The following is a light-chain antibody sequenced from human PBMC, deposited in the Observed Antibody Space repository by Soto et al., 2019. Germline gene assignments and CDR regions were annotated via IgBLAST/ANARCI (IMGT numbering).Light chain of an antibody. Sequence: DIQMTQSPSSLSASVGDRVTITCRASQGISNYLAWFQQKPGRAPQSLIYATSTLESGVPSRFSGSASETDFTLTINSLQPEDFATYYCQEYITPPYTFGQGTRLELK. CDR1: QGISNY. CDR2: ATS. J-gene: IGKJ2*01. CDR3: QEYITPPYT. V-gene: IGKV1-16*01.